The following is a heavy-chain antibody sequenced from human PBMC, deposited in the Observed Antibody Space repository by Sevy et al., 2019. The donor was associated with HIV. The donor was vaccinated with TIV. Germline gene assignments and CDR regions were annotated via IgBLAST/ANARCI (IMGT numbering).Heavy chain of an antibody. J-gene: IGHJ6*02. CDR2: IYHSGST. Sequence: SETLSLTCAVSGYSISSGYYWGWIRQPPGKGLEWIGSIYHSGSTYYNPSLKSRVTISVDTSKNQFSLKLSSVTAADTAVYYCARGLPSSSWGHYYYYYGMDVWGQGTTVTVSS. V-gene: IGHV4-38-2*01. D-gene: IGHD6-13*01. CDR1: GYSISSGYY. CDR3: ARGLPSSSWGHYYYYYGMDV.